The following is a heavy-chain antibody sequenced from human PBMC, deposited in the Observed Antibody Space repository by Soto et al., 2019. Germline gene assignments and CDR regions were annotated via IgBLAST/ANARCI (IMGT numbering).Heavy chain of an antibody. V-gene: IGHV6-1*01. CDR3: ARGEQYSGRIFDY. CDR2: TYYRSKWYS. D-gene: IGHD1-26*01. Sequence: SQTLSLTCVISGDSVSSNSASWNLIRQSPSRGLEWLGRTYYRSKWYSDYAASVESRITVNPDTSKNHFSLQLNSVTPEGTAVYYCARGEQYSGRIFDYWGQGTLVTVYS. CDR1: GDSVSSNSAS. J-gene: IGHJ4*02.